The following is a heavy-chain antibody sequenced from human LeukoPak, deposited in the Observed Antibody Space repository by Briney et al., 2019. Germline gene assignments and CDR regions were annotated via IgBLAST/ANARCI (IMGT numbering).Heavy chain of an antibody. J-gene: IGHJ4*01. CDR3: AKSGGYGLIDY. V-gene: IGHV4-39*01. CDR2: IYSSGST. D-gene: IGHD6-25*01. Sequence: SETLSLTCNVSGVSISSSSYYWGWIRQPPGKGLEWIGSIYSSGSTYYNSSLKSRVTISIDTSKNQVSLKMSSVTAANTAVYYCAKSGGYGLIDYWGQGTLVTVSS. CDR1: GVSISSSSYY.